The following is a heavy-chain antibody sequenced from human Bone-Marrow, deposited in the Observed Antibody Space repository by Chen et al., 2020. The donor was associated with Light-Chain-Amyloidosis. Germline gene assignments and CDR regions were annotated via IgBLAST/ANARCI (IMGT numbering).Heavy chain of an antibody. CDR2: ISSSSSAI. J-gene: IGHJ4*02. V-gene: IGHV3-11*01. Sequence: QVQLVESGGGLVKTGGSLRLSCADSGFTFSDFYMSWIRQAPGKGLEWISYISSSSSAIYYADSVKGRFTISRDNAENSVYLQMDRLRAEDTAVYYCARGYKFGYYWGQGTLVNVSS. CDR1: GFTFSDFY. CDR3: ARGYKFGYY. D-gene: IGHD3-16*01.